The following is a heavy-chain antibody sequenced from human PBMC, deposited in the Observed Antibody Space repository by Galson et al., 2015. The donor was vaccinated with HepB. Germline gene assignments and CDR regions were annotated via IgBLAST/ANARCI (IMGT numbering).Heavy chain of an antibody. CDR1: GFTFSSYA. J-gene: IGHJ3*02. V-gene: IGHV3-23*01. Sequence: SLRLSCAASGFTFSSYAMSWVRQAPGKGLEWVSAISGSGGSTYYADSVKGRFTISRDNSKNTLYLQMNSLRAEDTAVYYCAKDKGITMIVVVRDAFDIWGQGTMVTVSS. CDR3: AKDKGITMIVVVRDAFDI. D-gene: IGHD3-22*01. CDR2: ISGSGGST.